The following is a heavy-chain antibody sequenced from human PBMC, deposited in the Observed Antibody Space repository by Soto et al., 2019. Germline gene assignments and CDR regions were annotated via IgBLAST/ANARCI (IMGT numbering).Heavy chain of an antibody. CDR2: ISWNSGTS. Sequence: DVQLVESGGGLVQPGRSLRLFCAASGTTLDDYAMHWVRQVPGKGLEWVASISWNSGTSAYADSVKGRFSISRDNAKTSLYLQMNSLRPEDTALYYCVKADYGESAVIGWFASWGQGTLVTVSS. D-gene: IGHD4-17*01. CDR1: GTTLDDYA. V-gene: IGHV3-9*01. CDR3: VKADYGESAVIGWFAS. J-gene: IGHJ5*01.